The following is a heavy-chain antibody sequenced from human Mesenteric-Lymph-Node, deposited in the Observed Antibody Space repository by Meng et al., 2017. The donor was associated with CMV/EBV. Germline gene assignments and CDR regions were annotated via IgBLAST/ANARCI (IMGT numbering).Heavy chain of an antibody. CDR1: GFTFSDAW. J-gene: IGHJ4*02. CDR3: TTDRYTTSNDY. V-gene: IGHV3-15*01. D-gene: IGHD5-24*01. Sequence: GESLKISCAASGFTFSDAWMSWVRQAPGKGLEWVGRIKSEAEGGTAYYAAPVQGRFTISRDESKNTLYLQMSSLKTEDTAVYYCTTDRYTTSNDYWGQGTLVTVSS. CDR2: IKSEAEGGTA.